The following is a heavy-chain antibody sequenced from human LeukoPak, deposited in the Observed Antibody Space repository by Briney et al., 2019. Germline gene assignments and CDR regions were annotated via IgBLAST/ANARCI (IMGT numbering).Heavy chain of an antibody. CDR2: IYHSGST. D-gene: IGHD2-2*01. J-gene: IGHJ4*02. CDR1: GGSISSGGYY. Sequence: SETLSLTCTVSGGSISSGGYYWSWIRQPPGKGLEWIGYIYHSGSTYYNPSLKSRVTISVDRSKNQFSLKLSSVTAADTAVYYCARHHPRVVPAAMIGYWGQGTLVTVSS. CDR3: ARHHPRVVPAAMIGY. V-gene: IGHV4-30-2*01.